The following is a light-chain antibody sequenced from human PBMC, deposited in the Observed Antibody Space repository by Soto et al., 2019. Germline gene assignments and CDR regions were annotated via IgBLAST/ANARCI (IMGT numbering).Light chain of an antibody. V-gene: IGKV3-15*01. Sequence: EIVMTQSPDTLSLXPXXXXXLXXRASVSVRTDLAWYQQKPGQAPRLLIYGASTRAAGVPVRFSGSGSGSEFTLTIDTLQSEDFAVYYCQQYHNWLPITFGQGTRLEIK. CDR2: GAS. CDR1: VSVRTD. CDR3: QQYHNWLPIT. J-gene: IGKJ5*01.